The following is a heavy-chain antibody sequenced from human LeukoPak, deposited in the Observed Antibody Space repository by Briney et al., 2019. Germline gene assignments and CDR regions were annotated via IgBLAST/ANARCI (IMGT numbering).Heavy chain of an antibody. CDR1: GGSISSGDYY. V-gene: IGHV4-30-4*01. J-gene: IGHJ5*02. D-gene: IGHD3-10*01. CDR2: IYYSGST. Sequence: PSQTLSLTCTVSGGSISSGDYYWSWIRQPPGKGLEWIGYIYYSGSTYYNPSLKSRVTIPVDTSKNQFSLKLSSVTAADTAVYYCAREKRVYPRWFDPWGQGTLVTVSS. CDR3: AREKRVYPRWFDP.